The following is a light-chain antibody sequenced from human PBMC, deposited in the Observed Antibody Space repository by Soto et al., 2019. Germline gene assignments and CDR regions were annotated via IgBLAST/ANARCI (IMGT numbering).Light chain of an antibody. CDR3: QQYHSWPPIT. CDR2: AAS. CDR1: QGISSY. Sequence: AIRMTQSPSSFSASTGARVTITCRASQGISSYLAWYQQKPGKAPKLLIYAASTLQSGVPSRFSGSGSGTDFTLTISCLQSEDFAVYYGQQYHSWPPITFGQGARLEIK. V-gene: IGKV1-8*01. J-gene: IGKJ5*01.